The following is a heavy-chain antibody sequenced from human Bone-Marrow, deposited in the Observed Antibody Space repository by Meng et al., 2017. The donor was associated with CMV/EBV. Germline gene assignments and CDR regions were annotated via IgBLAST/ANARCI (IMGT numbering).Heavy chain of an antibody. CDR1: GYTFTSYY. Sequence: ASVKVSCKASGYTFTSYYMHWVRQAPGQGLEWMGIINPSGGSTSYAQKFQGRVTMTRDTSTSTVYMELSSLRSEDTAVYYCAREGISTMIGVGEEEAFDIWGQGTRVTGSS. CDR3: AREGISTMIGVGEEEAFDI. V-gene: IGHV1-46*01. D-gene: IGHD3-22*01. J-gene: IGHJ3*02. CDR2: INPSGGST.